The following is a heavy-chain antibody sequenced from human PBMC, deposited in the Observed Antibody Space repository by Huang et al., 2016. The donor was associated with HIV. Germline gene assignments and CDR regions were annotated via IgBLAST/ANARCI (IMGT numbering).Heavy chain of an antibody. V-gene: IGHV1-18*01. Sequence: QVQLVQSGAEVKKPGASVKVSCKASGYTFSSFGISWVRQAPGQVFEWVGWTSGYNGNTKCAQKFQGRLTMTTDTSTSTAYMELRSVRADATAVYYCARGGGIQLWLLGYYYMDVWGNGTTVTVSS. D-gene: IGHD5-18*01. CDR2: TSGYNGNT. J-gene: IGHJ6*03. CDR1: GYTFSSFG. CDR3: ARGGGIQLWLLGYYYMDV.